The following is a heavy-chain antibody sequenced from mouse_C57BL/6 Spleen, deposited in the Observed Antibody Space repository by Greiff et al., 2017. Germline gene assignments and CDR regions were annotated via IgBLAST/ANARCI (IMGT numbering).Heavy chain of an antibody. CDR3: ARGSYYGDYYAMDY. D-gene: IGHD1-1*01. CDR2: ISYDGSN. CDR1: GYSITSGYY. V-gene: IGHV3-6*01. Sequence: EVHLVESGPGLVKPSQSLSLTCSVTGYSITSGYYWNWIRQFPGNKLEWMGYISYDGSNNYNPSLKNRISITRDTSKNQFFLKLNSVTTEDTATYYCARGSYYGDYYAMDYWGQGTSVTVSS. J-gene: IGHJ4*01.